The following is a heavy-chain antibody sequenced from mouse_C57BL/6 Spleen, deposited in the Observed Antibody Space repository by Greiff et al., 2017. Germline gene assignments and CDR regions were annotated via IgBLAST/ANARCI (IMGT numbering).Heavy chain of an antibody. J-gene: IGHJ2*01. CDR1: GFTFSSYT. CDR2: ISGGGGNT. CDR3: ARHEGDYYFDY. Sequence: EVQLVESGGGLVKPGGSLKLSCAASGFTFSSYTMSWVRQTPEKRLEWVATISGGGGNTYYPDSVKGRFTISRDNAKNTLYLQMSSLRSEDTALYYCARHEGDYYFDYWGQGTTLTVSS. V-gene: IGHV5-9*01.